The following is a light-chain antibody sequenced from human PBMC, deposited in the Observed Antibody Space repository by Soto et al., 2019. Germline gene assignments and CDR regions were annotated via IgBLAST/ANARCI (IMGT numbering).Light chain of an antibody. V-gene: IGKV1-39*01. CDR3: QQSSNTPWT. CDR2: SAS. J-gene: IGKJ1*01. Sequence: DIQMTQSPSSLSASVGDSVTITCRTSQHVDRYLSWYQQIPGRAPILLIYSASSLVSGVPPRFRGSASGTELTRSISSLQREDFATYFCQQSSNTPWTFGQGTKVAMK. CDR1: QHVDRY.